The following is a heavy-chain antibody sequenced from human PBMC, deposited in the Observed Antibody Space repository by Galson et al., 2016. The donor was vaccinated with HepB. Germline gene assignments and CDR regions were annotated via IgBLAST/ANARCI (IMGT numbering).Heavy chain of an antibody. CDR2: IDYSENA. D-gene: IGHD2-2*01. J-gene: IGHJ3*02. CDR3: ARSTGSVLWPPTADAFDI. Sequence: TLSLTCTVSGGSISSSSCYWGWIRQPPGKGLEWIGSIDYSENAYYNPSLKSRVTISVDTSKNQFSLKLTSVTAADAAVYYCARSTGSVLWPPTADAFDIWGQGTMVAVSS. CDR1: GGSISSSSCY. V-gene: IGHV4-39*07.